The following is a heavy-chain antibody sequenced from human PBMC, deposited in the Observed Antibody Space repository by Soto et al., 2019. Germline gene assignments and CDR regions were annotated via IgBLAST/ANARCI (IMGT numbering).Heavy chain of an antibody. V-gene: IGHV4-39*01. CDR2: IYYSGST. D-gene: IGHD1-26*01. J-gene: IGHJ6*03. CDR3: ARPTTSAFLLRTTSMDV. Sequence: PSETLSLTCTVSGGSISSSSYYWGWIRQPPGKGLEWIGSIYYSGSTYYNPSLKSRVTISVDTSKNQFSLKLSSVTAADTAVYYCARPTTSAFLLRTTSMDVWGKGTTVTVSS. CDR1: GGSISSSSYY.